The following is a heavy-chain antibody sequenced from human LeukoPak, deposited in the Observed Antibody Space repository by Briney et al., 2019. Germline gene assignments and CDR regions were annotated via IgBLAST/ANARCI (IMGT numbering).Heavy chain of an antibody. CDR3: ATEHYRGHGY. CDR1: GYTFTSYY. J-gene: IGHJ4*02. Sequence: ASVKVSCKASGYTFTSYYMHWVRQAPGKGLEWMGGFDPEDGETIYAQKFQGRVTMTEDTSTDTAYMELSSLRSEDTAVYYCATEHYRGHGYWGQGTLVTVSS. D-gene: IGHD4-11*01. CDR2: FDPEDGET. V-gene: IGHV1-24*01.